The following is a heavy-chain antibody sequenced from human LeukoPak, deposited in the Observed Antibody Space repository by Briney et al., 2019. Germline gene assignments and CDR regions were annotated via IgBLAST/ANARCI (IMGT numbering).Heavy chain of an antibody. CDR2: INHSGST. D-gene: IGHD6-6*01. Sequence: SETLSLTCAVYGGSFSGYYWSWIRQPPGKGLEWIGEINHSGSTNYNPSLKSRVTISVDTSKNQFSLKLSSVTAADTAVYYCARRPGIAARPDWLDPWGQGTLVTVSS. CDR3: ARRPGIAARPDWLDP. V-gene: IGHV4-34*01. J-gene: IGHJ5*02. CDR1: GGSFSGYY.